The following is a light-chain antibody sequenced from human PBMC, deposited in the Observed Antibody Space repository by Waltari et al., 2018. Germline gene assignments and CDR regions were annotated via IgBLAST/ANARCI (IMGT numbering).Light chain of an antibody. CDR3: QKYDTAPFT. CDR2: AAS. Sequence: DIQMTQSPSSLSASVGDSVTFTCRASQVVNNFVAWYQQKPGKVPKFLIYAASTLLSGVPSRFSGSGCGTFFTLTISSLQREDVATYYCQKYDTAPFTFGPGTKLDLK. J-gene: IGKJ3*01. V-gene: IGKV1-27*01. CDR1: QVVNNF.